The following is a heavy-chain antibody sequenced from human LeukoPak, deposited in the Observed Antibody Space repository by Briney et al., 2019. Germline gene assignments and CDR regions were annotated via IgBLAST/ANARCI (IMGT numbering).Heavy chain of an antibody. Sequence: GGSLRLSCAASGFTFDDYGMSWVRQAPGKGLEWVSGINWNGGSTGYADSVKGRFTISRDNAKNSLYLQMNSLRAEDRALYYCAGGRREYYFDYWGQGTLVTVSS. CDR2: INWNGGST. CDR1: GFTFDDYG. J-gene: IGHJ4*02. CDR3: AGGRREYYFDY. V-gene: IGHV3-20*04. D-gene: IGHD3-16*01.